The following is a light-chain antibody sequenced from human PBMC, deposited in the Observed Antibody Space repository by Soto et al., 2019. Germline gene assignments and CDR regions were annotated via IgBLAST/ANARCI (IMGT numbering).Light chain of an antibody. CDR2: DAS. CDR1: QNINNW. CDR3: QQYNGPMYT. V-gene: IGKV1-5*01. J-gene: IGKJ2*01. Sequence: DIQMTQSPSTLSASVRDRVTITCRASQNINNWLAWYQQKPGKAPKLLIYDASSLESGVPSRFSGSGSGTEFTLTISSLQPDDFATYYCQQYNGPMYTFGQGTKLGIK.